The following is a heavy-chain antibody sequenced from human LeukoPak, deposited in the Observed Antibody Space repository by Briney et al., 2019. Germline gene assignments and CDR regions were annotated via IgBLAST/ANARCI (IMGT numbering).Heavy chain of an antibody. V-gene: IGHV4-34*01. J-gene: IGHJ4*02. Sequence: PSETLSLTCAVYGGSFSGYYWSWIRQPPGKGLEWIGEINHSGSTNYNPSLKSRVTISVDTSKKQFPLKLSSVTAADTAVYYCARGVVKGRDSSSQIHFDYWGQGTLVTVSS. D-gene: IGHD6-6*01. CDR1: GGSFSGYY. CDR3: ARGVVKGRDSSSQIHFDY. CDR2: INHSGST.